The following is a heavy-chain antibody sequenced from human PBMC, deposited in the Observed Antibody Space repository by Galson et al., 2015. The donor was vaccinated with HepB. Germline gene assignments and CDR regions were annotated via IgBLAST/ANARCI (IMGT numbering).Heavy chain of an antibody. V-gene: IGHV3-30*02. CDR2: IRYDGYNK. Sequence: SLRLSCAASGFTFSNCAMHWVRQAPGKGLEWVAFIRYDGYNKYYADSVKGRFTISRDNSKNTLYLQMNSLRAEDTAVYFCAKDSHYYGDYSHYFDYWGQGTLVTVSS. J-gene: IGHJ4*02. CDR3: AKDSHYYGDYSHYFDY. CDR1: GFTFSNCA. D-gene: IGHD4-17*01.